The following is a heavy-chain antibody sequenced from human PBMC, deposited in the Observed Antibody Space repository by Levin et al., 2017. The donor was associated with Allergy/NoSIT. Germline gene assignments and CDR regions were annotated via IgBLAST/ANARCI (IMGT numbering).Heavy chain of an antibody. CDR2: ISYDGSNK. Sequence: GGSLRLSCAASGFTFSSYAMHWVRQAPGKGLEWVAVISYDGSNKYYADSVKGRFTISRDNSKNTLYLQMNSLRAEDTAVYYCARVDCSSTSCYYLYYYYYGMDGWGQGTTVTVSS. CDR1: GFTFSSYA. CDR3: ARVDCSSTSCYYLYYYYYGMDG. V-gene: IGHV3-30-3*01. J-gene: IGHJ6*02. D-gene: IGHD2-2*01.